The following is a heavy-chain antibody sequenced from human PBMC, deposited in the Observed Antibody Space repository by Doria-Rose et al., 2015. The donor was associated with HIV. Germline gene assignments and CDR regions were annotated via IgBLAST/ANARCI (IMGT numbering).Heavy chain of an antibody. CDR2: INHSGSS. Sequence: QVQLQQWGAGLVKPSETLSLTCAVFGGSFSGYYWSWIRQPPGKGLERIGEINHSGSSNYKTSLQSRVTISLDTSKNLFSLKLSSVTAADTAVYYCARGLLRGGWNDVDYYYGMDVWGQGTTVTVSS. J-gene: IGHJ6*02. CDR3: ARGLLRGGWNDVDYYYGMDV. V-gene: IGHV4-34*01. D-gene: IGHD1-1*01. CDR1: GGSFSGYY.